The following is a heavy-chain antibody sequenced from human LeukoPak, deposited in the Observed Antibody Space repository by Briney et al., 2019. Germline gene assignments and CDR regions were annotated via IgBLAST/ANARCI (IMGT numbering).Heavy chain of an antibody. CDR3: AKVPVGYCSSTTCWFMDV. CDR1: GFTFSNFG. D-gene: IGHD2-2*01. J-gene: IGHJ6*02. CDR2: ISGSGGST. Sequence: GGSLRLSCAASGFTFSNFGMSWVRQAPGKGLECVSPISGSGGSTSYADSVKGRFTISRDNSKNTLYLQMNSLRAEDTAVYYCAKVPVGYCSSTTCWFMDVWGQGTTVTVSS. V-gene: IGHV3-23*01.